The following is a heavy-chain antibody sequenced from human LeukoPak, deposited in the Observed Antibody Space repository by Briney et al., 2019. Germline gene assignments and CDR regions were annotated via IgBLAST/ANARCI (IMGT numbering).Heavy chain of an antibody. D-gene: IGHD4-17*01. V-gene: IGHV3-23*01. J-gene: IGHJ3*02. CDR2: ISGSGGST. Sequence: GGSLRLSCAASGFTFSSYAMSWVRQAPGKGLERVSAISGSGGSTYYADSVKGRFTISRDNSKNTLYLQMNSLRAEDTAVYYCAKGTDYGDAFDIWGQGTMVTVSS. CDR3: AKGTDYGDAFDI. CDR1: GFTFSSYA.